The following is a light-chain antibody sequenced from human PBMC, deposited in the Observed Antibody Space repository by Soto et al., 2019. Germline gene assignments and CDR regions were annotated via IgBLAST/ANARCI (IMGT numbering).Light chain of an antibody. V-gene: IGKV1-5*03. J-gene: IGKJ3*01. Sequence: DIQLTQSPSTLSASVGDRVTITCRAGQSISSWLAWYQQKPGKAPKLLIYQASTLEGGVPLMFSGSGSGAEFTITISILHPDDFAVYFCDQDNSYCTLGHGTTVDI. CDR1: QSISSW. CDR3: DQDNSYCT. CDR2: QAS.